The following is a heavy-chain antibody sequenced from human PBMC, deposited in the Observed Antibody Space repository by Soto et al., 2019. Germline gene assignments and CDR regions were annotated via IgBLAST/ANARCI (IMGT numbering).Heavy chain of an antibody. V-gene: IGHV5-51*01. CDR2: IYPGDSDT. CDR1: GYSFSTYW. CDR3: ARHSLATQPGDY. D-gene: IGHD5-12*01. J-gene: IGHJ4*02. Sequence: GESLKISCKASGYSFSTYWIAWVRQRPGKGLDWMGIIYPGDSDTRYSPSFQGQVTISVDNSIDTAYLECTTLRASDSAMYYCARHSLATQPGDYWGQGTRVTVSS.